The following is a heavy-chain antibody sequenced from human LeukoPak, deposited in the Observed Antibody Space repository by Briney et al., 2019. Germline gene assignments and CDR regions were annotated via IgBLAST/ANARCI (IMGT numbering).Heavy chain of an antibody. J-gene: IGHJ4*02. V-gene: IGHV3-23*01. CDR2: ISGRGGRT. CDR3: AKRPGIEAAGTYFDY. D-gene: IGHD6-13*01. Sequence: GGSLRLSCAASGFTFSSYAMSWVRQAPGKGLECVSAISGRGGRTYYADSVKGRLTISRDNSKNKLYLQMNSLRADDTAVYYSAKRPGIEAAGTYFDYWGQGTLVTVSS. CDR1: GFTFSSYA.